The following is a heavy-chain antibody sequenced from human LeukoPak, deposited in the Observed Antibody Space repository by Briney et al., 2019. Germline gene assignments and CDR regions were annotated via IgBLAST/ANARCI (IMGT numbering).Heavy chain of an antibody. Sequence: SVKVSCKASGGTFSSYAISWVRQAPGQGLEWMGGNIPIFGTANYAQKFQGRVTITADESTSTAYMELSSLRSEDTAVYYCARDAHYGDYSGEGYNWFDPWGQGTLVTVSS. D-gene: IGHD4-17*01. CDR2: NIPIFGTA. V-gene: IGHV1-69*13. J-gene: IGHJ5*02. CDR3: ARDAHYGDYSGEGYNWFDP. CDR1: GGTFSSYA.